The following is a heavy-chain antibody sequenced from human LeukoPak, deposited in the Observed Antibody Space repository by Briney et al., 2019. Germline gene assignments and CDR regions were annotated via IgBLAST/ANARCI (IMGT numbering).Heavy chain of an antibody. J-gene: IGHJ4*02. Sequence: QSGGSLRLSCAASGFTFSSYAMSWVRQAPGKGLEWVSAISGSGGSTYYADSVKGRFTISRDNSKNTLYLQMNSLRAEDTAVYYCAKSRGYSYALPFDYWGQGTLVTVSS. CDR2: ISGSGGST. V-gene: IGHV3-23*01. CDR1: GFTFSSYA. D-gene: IGHD5-18*01. CDR3: AKSRGYSYALPFDY.